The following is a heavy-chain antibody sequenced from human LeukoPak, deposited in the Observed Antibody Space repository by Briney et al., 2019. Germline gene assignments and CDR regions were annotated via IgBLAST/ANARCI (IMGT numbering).Heavy chain of an antibody. J-gene: IGHJ3*02. CDR3: ARQSGYYSVDAFDI. Sequence: SETLSLTCTVSGGSISSSSYYWGWIRQPPGRGLEWIGSIYYSGSTYYNPSLKSRVTISVDTSKNQFSLKLSSVTAADTAVYYCARQSGYYSVDAFDIWGQGTMVTVSS. CDR1: GGSISSSSYY. CDR2: IYYSGST. D-gene: IGHD3-22*01. V-gene: IGHV4-39*01.